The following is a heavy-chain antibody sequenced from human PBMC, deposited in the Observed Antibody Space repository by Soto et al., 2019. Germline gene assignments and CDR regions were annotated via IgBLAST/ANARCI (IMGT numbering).Heavy chain of an antibody. D-gene: IGHD1-1*01. CDR1: GDSISSSHW. CDR3: ARVRQLETPFDY. Sequence: SDTLSLTCDVSGDSISSSHWWSWVRQPPGKGLEWIGEVFHSGSTNYNPSLKSRLTISVDKSKNQFSLRLRSVTAADTAMYYCARVRQLETPFDYWGQGTLVTVS. J-gene: IGHJ4*02. V-gene: IGHV4-4*02. CDR2: VFHSGST.